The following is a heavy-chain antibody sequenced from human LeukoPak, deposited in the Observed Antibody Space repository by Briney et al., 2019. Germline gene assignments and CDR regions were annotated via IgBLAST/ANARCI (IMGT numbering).Heavy chain of an antibody. D-gene: IGHD3-16*02. J-gene: IGHJ4*02. Sequence: GGSLRLSCVASGLSISGQWMNWVRQTPGQGLEWVANIKHDGSEEYYVDSVKGRFTISRDDGRNSVSLQMNSVRAEDTAVYYCGYTDNFYHWGQGTLVVVSS. CDR3: GYTDNFYH. V-gene: IGHV3-7*01. CDR2: IKHDGSEE. CDR1: GLSISGQW.